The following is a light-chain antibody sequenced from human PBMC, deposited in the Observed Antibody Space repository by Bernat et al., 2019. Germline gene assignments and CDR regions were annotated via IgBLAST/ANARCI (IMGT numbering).Light chain of an antibody. CDR2: KAS. V-gene: IGKV1-5*03. J-gene: IGKJ5*01. CDR1: QSISDW. CDR3: QQYKNYIT. Sequence: DIQMTQSPSTLSASVGDRVTITCRASQSISDWLAWYQQKPGKAPKLLIYKASSLESGVPSRFSGSGGATEFTLTISSLQPDDSAMYYCQQYKNYITFGQGTRLEIK.